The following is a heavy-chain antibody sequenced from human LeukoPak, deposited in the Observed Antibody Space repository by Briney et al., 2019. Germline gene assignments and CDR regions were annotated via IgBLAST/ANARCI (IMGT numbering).Heavy chain of an antibody. CDR3: TTVGYCSGSSSFGDYFDY. V-gene: IGHV3-23*01. Sequence: GGSLTLSCVVSGFTFSSYDMSWLRQSPGKGLEWVSAISGGGGSTYYADSVKGRFTIPRDNAKNALYLQMNRLRAEDTAVYYCTTVGYCSGSSSFGDYFDYWGQGTLVTVSS. CDR2: ISGGGGST. J-gene: IGHJ4*02. D-gene: IGHD3-10*01. CDR1: GFTFSSYD.